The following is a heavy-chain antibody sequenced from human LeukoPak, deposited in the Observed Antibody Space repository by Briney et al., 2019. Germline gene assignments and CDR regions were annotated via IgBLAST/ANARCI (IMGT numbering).Heavy chain of an antibody. D-gene: IGHD2-2*02. V-gene: IGHV4-39*07. Sequence: SETLSLTCTVSGGSIGSSNYYWGWVRQPPGKGLEWIGFLHSSGNTYYSPSLNSRVTISVDTSKNQFSLKLSSVTAADTAVYYCARGWALKYQLLYQNPNYYYYGMDVWGQGTTVTVSS. CDR2: LHSSGNT. CDR3: ARGWALKYQLLYQNPNYYYYGMDV. J-gene: IGHJ6*02. CDR1: GGSIGSSNYY.